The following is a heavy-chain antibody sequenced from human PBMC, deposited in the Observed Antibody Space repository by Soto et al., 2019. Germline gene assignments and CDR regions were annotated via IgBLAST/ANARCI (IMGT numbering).Heavy chain of an antibody. CDR3: AKNGQPPYYYYGLDV. D-gene: IGHD2-8*01. V-gene: IGHV1-18*01. J-gene: IGHJ6*02. CDR1: GYTFSRYG. CDR2: ISGYNGDT. Sequence: QSQLVQSGGEVKKSGASVKVSCKASGYTFSRYGISWVRQAPGQGLEWMGWISGYNGDTNYAQKFQGRVTMTIDTSTTTAYMELRSLTSDDTAVYYCAKNGQPPYYYYGLDVWGQGTTVTVSS.